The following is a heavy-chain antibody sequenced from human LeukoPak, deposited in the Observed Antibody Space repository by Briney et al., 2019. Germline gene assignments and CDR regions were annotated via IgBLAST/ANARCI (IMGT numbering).Heavy chain of an antibody. D-gene: IGHD6-19*01. CDR2: IIPILGIA. Sequence: SVKVSCKASGGTFSSYAISWVRQAPGQGLEWMGRIIPILGIANYAQKFQGRVTITADKSTSTAYMELSSLRSEDTAVYYCARSRRVGIAVAGLDYWGQGTLVTVSS. V-gene: IGHV1-69*04. J-gene: IGHJ4*02. CDR3: ARSRRVGIAVAGLDY. CDR1: GGTFSSYA.